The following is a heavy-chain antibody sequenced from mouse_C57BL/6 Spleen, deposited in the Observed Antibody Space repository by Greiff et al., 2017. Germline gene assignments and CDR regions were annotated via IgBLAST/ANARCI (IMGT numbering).Heavy chain of an antibody. Sequence: VQLQQSGAELVRPGASVTLSCKASGYTFTDYEMHWVKQTPVHGLEWIGAIDPETGGTAYNQKFKGKAILTADKSSRTGYMELRSLTSEDSAVYYCTRGGYYGSSYAMDYWGQGTSVTVSS. D-gene: IGHD1-1*01. CDR1: GYTFTDYE. J-gene: IGHJ4*01. V-gene: IGHV1-15*01. CDR3: TRGGYYGSSYAMDY. CDR2: IDPETGGT.